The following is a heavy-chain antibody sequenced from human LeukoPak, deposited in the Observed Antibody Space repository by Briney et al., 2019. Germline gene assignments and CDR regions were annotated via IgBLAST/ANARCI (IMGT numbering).Heavy chain of an antibody. D-gene: IGHD3-22*01. CDR1: GFTVSSNY. CDR2: IYGGGSI. Sequence: GGSPRLSCAASGFTVSSNYMSWVRQAPGKGLEWVSVIYGGGSIYYADSVKGRFTISRDNSKNTLYLQMNSLRAEDTAVYYCARDSSGLDAFDIWGQGTMVTVSS. J-gene: IGHJ3*02. V-gene: IGHV3-53*01. CDR3: ARDSSGLDAFDI.